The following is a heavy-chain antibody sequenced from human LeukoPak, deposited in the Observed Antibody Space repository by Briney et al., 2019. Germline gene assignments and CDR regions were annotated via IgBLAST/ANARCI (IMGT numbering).Heavy chain of an antibody. CDR3: ARDYKYAFDN. CDR2: IGISSGNT. D-gene: IGHD5-24*01. J-gene: IGHJ4*02. V-gene: IGHV3-48*01. CDR1: GFRFSDYS. Sequence: GGSLRLSCAASGFRFSDYSMNWVRQAPGKGLEWISYIGISSGNTNYADSVKGRFTISGDKAKNSLYLQMNSLRVEDTAAYYCARDYKYAFDNWGQGTLVTVSS.